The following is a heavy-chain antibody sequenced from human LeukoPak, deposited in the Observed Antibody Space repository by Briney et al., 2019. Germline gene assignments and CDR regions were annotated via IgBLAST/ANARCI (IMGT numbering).Heavy chain of an antibody. Sequence: GGSLRLSCAASGFTFSSYAMSWVRQAPGKGLEWVSAISGSGGSTYYADSVKGRFTISRDNSKNTLYLQVNSLRAEDTAVYYCANHQIAAAGTHGYWGQGTLVTVSS. J-gene: IGHJ4*02. CDR2: ISGSGGST. V-gene: IGHV3-23*01. D-gene: IGHD6-13*01. CDR1: GFTFSSYA. CDR3: ANHQIAAAGTHGY.